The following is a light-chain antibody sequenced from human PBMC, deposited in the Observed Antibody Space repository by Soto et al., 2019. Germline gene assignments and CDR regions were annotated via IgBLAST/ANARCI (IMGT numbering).Light chain of an antibody. V-gene: IGKV3-15*01. Sequence: EVVMTQSPATLSVSPGERATLSCRASQSVSSNLAWYQQKPGQAPRLLIYGASTRATGIPARFSGSGSGTEFTLTISSLQSEDFAFYYCQQYDNWSGTFGQGTKVDIK. CDR3: QQYDNWSGT. CDR2: GAS. J-gene: IGKJ1*01. CDR1: QSVSSN.